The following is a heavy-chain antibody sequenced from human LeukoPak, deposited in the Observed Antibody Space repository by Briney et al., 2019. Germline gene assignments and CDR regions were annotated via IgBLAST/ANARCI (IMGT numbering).Heavy chain of an antibody. J-gene: IGHJ4*02. D-gene: IGHD3-9*01. CDR2: IIPILGIA. Sequence: SVKVSCKASGGTFSSYAISWVRQAPGQGLEWMGRIIPILGIANYAQKFQGRVTITADKSTSTAYMELSSLRSEDTAVYYCARDRSGSGYYGYWGQGTLVTVSS. CDR1: GGTFSSYA. CDR3: ARDRSGSGYYGY. V-gene: IGHV1-69*04.